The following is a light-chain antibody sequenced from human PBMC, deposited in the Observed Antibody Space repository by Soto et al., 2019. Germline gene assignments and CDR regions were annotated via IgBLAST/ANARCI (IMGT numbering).Light chain of an antibody. Sequence: SYELTQPPSVSVSPGQTSSITCSGDKLGDKYACWYQQKPGQSPVLVIYQDSKRPSGIPERFSGSNSGNTATLTISGTQAMDEADYYCQAWDSSTFHYVFGTGTKLTVL. CDR3: QAWDSSTFHYV. CDR2: QDS. J-gene: IGLJ1*01. V-gene: IGLV3-1*01. CDR1: KLGDKY.